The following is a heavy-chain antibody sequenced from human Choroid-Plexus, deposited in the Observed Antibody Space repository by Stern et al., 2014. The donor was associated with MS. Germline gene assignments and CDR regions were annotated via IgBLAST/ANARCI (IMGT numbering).Heavy chain of an antibody. D-gene: IGHD2/OR15-2a*01. Sequence: QVQLVQSGGGVVQPGRPLRLSCVASGFTLGSCAMHWVRQAPGKWLEWVAGVSYDGSNKYYADSVKGRFTISRDNSQNTLYMQMSSLRPEDTAVYYCAKDRQYLTYFFDRWGQGSLVTVSS. J-gene: IGHJ5*02. V-gene: IGHV3-30*18. CDR1: GFTLGSCA. CDR3: AKDRQYLTYFFDR. CDR2: VSYDGSNK.